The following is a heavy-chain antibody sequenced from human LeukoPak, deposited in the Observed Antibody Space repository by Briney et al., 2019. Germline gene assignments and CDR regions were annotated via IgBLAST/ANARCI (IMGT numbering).Heavy chain of an antibody. J-gene: IGHJ6*02. CDR1: GFTFSSYA. CDR2: ISSNGGST. D-gene: IGHD3-3*01. Sequence: GGSLRLSCAASGFTFSSYAMHWVRQAPGKGLEYVSAISSNGGSTYYANSVQGRFTISRDNSKNTLYLEMGSLSAEDMAVYYCARGPAFWSGYYTTYYYYYGMDVWGQGTTVTVSS. CDR3: ARGPAFWSGYYTTYYYYYGMDV. V-gene: IGHV3-64*01.